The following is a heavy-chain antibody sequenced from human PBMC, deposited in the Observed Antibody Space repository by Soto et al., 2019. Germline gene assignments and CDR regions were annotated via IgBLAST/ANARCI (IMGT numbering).Heavy chain of an antibody. V-gene: IGHV4-30-4*01. J-gene: IGHJ6*02. CDR2: IYFSGST. D-gene: IGHD2-2*01. CDR3: ARDPMPDHYYYGMDV. Sequence: NPSETLSLTCAVSGGSVSSRDYYWSWVRQSPGRGLEWIGYIYFSGSTYYNPSLKSRVSMSVDTSKNEFSLRLSSVTAADTAVYYCARDPMPDHYYYGMDVWGQGTTVTVSS. CDR1: GGSVSSRDYY.